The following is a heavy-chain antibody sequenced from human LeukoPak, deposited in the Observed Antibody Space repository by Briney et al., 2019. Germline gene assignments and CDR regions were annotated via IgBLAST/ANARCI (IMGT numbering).Heavy chain of an antibody. D-gene: IGHD3-3*01. CDR2: MRYDGSNN. CDR3: AKDHFWSGSIDY. V-gene: IGHV3-30*02. Sequence: PGRSLRLSCAASGFTVRSYGMDWVRQAPRKGLGWVAFMRYDGSNNYYADSVKGRFTISRDNSNNTLYLQMHSLRAEDTAVYYCAKDHFWSGSIDYWGQGTLVTVSS. J-gene: IGHJ4*02. CDR1: GFTVRSYG.